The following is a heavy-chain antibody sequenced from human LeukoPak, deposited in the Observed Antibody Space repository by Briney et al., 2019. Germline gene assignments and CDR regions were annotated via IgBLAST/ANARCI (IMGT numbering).Heavy chain of an antibody. J-gene: IGHJ4*02. D-gene: IGHD1-26*01. CDR2: IYYSGST. CDR3: ARVGATRLFDY. CDR1: GGSISSYY. V-gene: IGHV4-59*01. Sequence: PSETLSLTCTVSGGSISSYYWSWIRQPPGKGLEWIGYIYYSGSTNYNPSLKSRVTISADTSKNQFSLKLSSVTAADTAVYYCARVGATRLFDYWGQGTLVTVSS.